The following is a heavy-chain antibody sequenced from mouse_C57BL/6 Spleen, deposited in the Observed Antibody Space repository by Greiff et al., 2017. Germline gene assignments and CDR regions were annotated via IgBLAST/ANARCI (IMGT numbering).Heavy chain of an antibody. Sequence: QVQLQQSGAELVRPGSSVKLSCKASGYTFTSYWMDWVKQRPGQGLEWIGNIYPSDSETHYNQKFKDKATLTVDKSSSTAYMQLSSLTSEDSAVYYCAITTVVARDYWGQGTTRTVSS. V-gene: IGHV1-61*01. D-gene: IGHD1-1*01. CDR3: AITTVVARDY. CDR1: GYTFTSYW. CDR2: IYPSDSET. J-gene: IGHJ2*01.